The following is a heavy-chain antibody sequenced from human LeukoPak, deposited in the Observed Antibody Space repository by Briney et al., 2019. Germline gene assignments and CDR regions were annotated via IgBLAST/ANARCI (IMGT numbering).Heavy chain of an antibody. CDR2: IKQDGSEK. D-gene: IGHD6-19*01. CDR1: GFTFSSYW. Sequence: GGSLRLSCAASGFTFSSYWMSWVRQAPGKGLEWVANIKQDGSEKYYVDSVKGRFTISRDNAKNSLYLQMNSLRAEDTAVYYCASQSSGWFPAEYFQHWGQGTLVTVSS. J-gene: IGHJ1*01. V-gene: IGHV3-7*01. CDR3: ASQSSGWFPAEYFQH.